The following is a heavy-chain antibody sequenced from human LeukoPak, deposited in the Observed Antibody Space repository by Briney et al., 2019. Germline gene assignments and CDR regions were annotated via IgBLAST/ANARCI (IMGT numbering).Heavy chain of an antibody. CDR1: GFTFRTFA. J-gene: IGHJ4*02. CDR3: ARDLIEDCSSTSCYGDY. CDR2: IYSGGST. D-gene: IGHD2-2*01. Sequence: GGSLRLSCAASGFTFRTFAMSWVRQAPGKGLEWVSVIYSGGSTYYADSVKGRFTISRDNSKNTLYLQMNSLGAEDTAVYYCARDLIEDCSSTSCYGDYWGQGTLVTVSS. V-gene: IGHV3-53*01.